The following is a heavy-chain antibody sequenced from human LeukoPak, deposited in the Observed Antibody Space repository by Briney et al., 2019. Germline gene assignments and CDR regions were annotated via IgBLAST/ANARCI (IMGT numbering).Heavy chain of an antibody. J-gene: IGHJ6*02. CDR1: GFTFSSYA. D-gene: IGHD3-3*01. CDR2: ITSSGGAI. Sequence: GGSLRLSCAASGFTFSSYAMSWVRQAPGKGLEWVSYITSSGGAIYYTDSVKGRFTISRDNAKNSLYLQMNSLRAEDTAVYYCARPPSITNPYYGMDVWGQGTTVTVSS. CDR3: ARPPSITNPYYGMDV. V-gene: IGHV3-48*03.